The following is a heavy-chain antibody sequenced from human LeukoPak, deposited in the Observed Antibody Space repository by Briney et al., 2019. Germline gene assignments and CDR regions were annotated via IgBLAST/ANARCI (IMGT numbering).Heavy chain of an antibody. Sequence: GSSVKVPCKASGGTFSSYAISWVRQAPGQGLEWMGGIIPIFGTANYAQKFQGRVTITTDESTSTAYMELSSLRSEDTAVYYCARGPTRFSYRTYFDYWGQGTLVTVSS. CDR3: ARGPTRFSYRTYFDY. D-gene: IGHD1-14*01. CDR1: GGTFSSYA. CDR2: IIPIFGTA. J-gene: IGHJ4*02. V-gene: IGHV1-69*05.